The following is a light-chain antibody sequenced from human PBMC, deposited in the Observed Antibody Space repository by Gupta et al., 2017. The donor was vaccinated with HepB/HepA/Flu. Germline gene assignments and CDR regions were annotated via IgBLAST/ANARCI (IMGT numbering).Light chain of an antibody. CDR3: GTWDSSLSAPV. J-gene: IGLJ3*02. Sequence: QSVLTQPPSVSAAPGQKVTISCSGSSSNIGNNYVSWYQQLPGTAPKLLIYDNNKRPSGIPDRLSGSKSGTSATLGITGLQTGDEADYYCGTWDSSLSAPVFGGGTKLTVL. V-gene: IGLV1-51*01. CDR1: SSNIGNNY. CDR2: DNN.